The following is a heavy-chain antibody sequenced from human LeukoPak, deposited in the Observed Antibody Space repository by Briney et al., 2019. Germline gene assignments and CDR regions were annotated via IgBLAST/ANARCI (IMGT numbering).Heavy chain of an antibody. D-gene: IGHD2-2*01. J-gene: IGHJ4*02. CDR3: ARDGRYCSTTSCPLAAFDY. Sequence: GGSLRLSCAASGFTLSGYEMNWVRQAPGKGLEWVSYISSSGGIIYYADSVKGRFTISRDNAKNSLSLQMNSLRAEDTAVYYCARDGRYCSTTSCPLAAFDYWGQGTLVTVSS. V-gene: IGHV3-48*03. CDR2: ISSSGGII. CDR1: GFTLSGYE.